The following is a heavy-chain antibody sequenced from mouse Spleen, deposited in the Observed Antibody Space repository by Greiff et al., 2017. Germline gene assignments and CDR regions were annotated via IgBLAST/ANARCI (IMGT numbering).Heavy chain of an antibody. CDR1: GYTFTSYV. V-gene: IGHV1-14*01. Sequence: SGPELVKPGASVKMSCKASGYTFTSYVMHWVKQKPGQGLEWIGYINPYNDGTKYNEKFKGKATLTSDKSSSTAYMELSSLTSEDSAVYYCARSLYYYGSSSFAYWGQGTLVTVSA. CDR2: INPYNDGT. J-gene: IGHJ3*01. D-gene: IGHD1-1*01. CDR3: ARSLYYYGSSSFAY.